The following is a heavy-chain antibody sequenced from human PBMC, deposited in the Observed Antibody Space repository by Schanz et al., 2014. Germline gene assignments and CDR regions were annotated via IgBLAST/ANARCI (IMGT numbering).Heavy chain of an antibody. J-gene: IGHJ4*01. CDR3: AREQIMAAAGLVDY. D-gene: IGHD6-13*01. CDR2: ISNDGSIK. V-gene: IGHV3-30-3*01. Sequence: VQLLESGGGLVQPGGSLRLSCAASGFTFNSYAMTWVRQAPGKGLEWVALISNDGSIKYYADSVEGRFTISRDNSRNTLYLQMNSLRAEDTAVYYCAREQIMAAAGLVDYWGHGTLGTVSS. CDR1: GFTFNSYA.